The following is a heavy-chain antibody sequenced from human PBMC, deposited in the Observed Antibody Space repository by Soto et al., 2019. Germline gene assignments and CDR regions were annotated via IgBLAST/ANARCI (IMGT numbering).Heavy chain of an antibody. CDR1: GYSFTSYY. V-gene: IGHV1-46*01. CDR2: INPSGGST. J-gene: IGHJ5*02. D-gene: IGHD2-15*01. Sequence: ASVKVSCKASGYSFTSYYMHWVRQAPGQGLEWMGIINPSGGSTSYAQKFQGRVTMTRDTSTSTVYMELSSLRPEDTAVYYCAREGSYGVVAAKGPNTCFDPWGQGTLVTVSS. CDR3: AREGSYGVVAAKGPNTCFDP.